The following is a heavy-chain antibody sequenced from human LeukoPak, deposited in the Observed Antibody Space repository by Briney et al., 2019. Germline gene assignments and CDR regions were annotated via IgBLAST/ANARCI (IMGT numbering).Heavy chain of an antibody. CDR3: ARIGNYYDSSGYLTEYFQH. CDR2: INTNTGNP. D-gene: IGHD3-22*01. J-gene: IGHJ1*01. Sequence: ASVKVPCKASGYTFTSYAMNWVRQAPGQGLEWMGWINTNTGNPTYAQGFTGRFVFSLDTSVSTAYLQISSLKAEDTAVYYCARIGNYYDSSGYLTEYFQHWGQGTLVTVSS. V-gene: IGHV7-4-1*02. CDR1: GYTFTSYA.